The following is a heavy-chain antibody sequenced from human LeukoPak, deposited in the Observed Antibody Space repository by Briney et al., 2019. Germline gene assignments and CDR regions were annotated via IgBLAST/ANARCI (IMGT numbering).Heavy chain of an antibody. V-gene: IGHV4-4*07. CDR2: IYSSGST. J-gene: IGHJ4*02. D-gene: IGHD2-21*01. CDR1: GGSISSYF. Sequence: SETLSLTCTVSGGSISSYFWSWIRQPAGKGLEWIGRIYSSGSTNYNPSLKSRVTMSVDTSKNQFSLRLTSVTAADTAVYYCARGPYCGDDCYFDSWRRGTLFTVSS. CDR3: ARGPYCGDDCYFDS.